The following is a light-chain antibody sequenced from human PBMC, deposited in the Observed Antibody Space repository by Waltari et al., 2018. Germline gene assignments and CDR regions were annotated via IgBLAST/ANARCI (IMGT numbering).Light chain of an antibody. Sequence: QSGLTQPASVSASPGESITISCTGTSGYIGGSDFVSWYQHHPGRAPKVLIFDVNHRPSGISDRFAGSKSGNTASLTISELQPEDDADYYCRSHSTNNIVLFDGGTKVTVL. J-gene: IGLJ2*01. CDR2: DVN. V-gene: IGLV2-14*01. CDR3: RSHSTNNIVL. CDR1: SGYIGGSDF.